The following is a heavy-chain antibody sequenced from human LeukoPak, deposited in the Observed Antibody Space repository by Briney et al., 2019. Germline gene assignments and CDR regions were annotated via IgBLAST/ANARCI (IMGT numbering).Heavy chain of an antibody. CDR1: GFTFSTYG. D-gene: IGHD6-19*01. CDR2: IWSDGNKK. CDR3: ARGRYTSGWYEDY. Sequence: GGSLRLSCAASGFTFSTYGMHWVRQAPGKGLEWVAIIWSDGNKKYYADSVKGRFTISRDNSKNTLYLQMNSLRAEDTAIYYCARGRYTSGWYEDYWGQGTLVTVSS. V-gene: IGHV3-33*01. J-gene: IGHJ4*02.